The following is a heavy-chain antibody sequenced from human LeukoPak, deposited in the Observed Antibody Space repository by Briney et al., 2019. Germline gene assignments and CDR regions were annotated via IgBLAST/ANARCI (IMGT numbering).Heavy chain of an antibody. V-gene: IGHV1-69*13. CDR3: ARSILTGPLYYYYYGMDV. CDR1: GGTFISYA. D-gene: IGHD3-9*01. CDR2: ISPIFGTA. Sequence: ASVTVSCKASGGTFISYAISWVRQAPGQGLEWMGGISPIFGTANYAQKFQGRATITADESTSTAYMELSILRSEDTAVYYCARSILTGPLYYYYYGMDVWGTGTTVTVSS. J-gene: IGHJ6*04.